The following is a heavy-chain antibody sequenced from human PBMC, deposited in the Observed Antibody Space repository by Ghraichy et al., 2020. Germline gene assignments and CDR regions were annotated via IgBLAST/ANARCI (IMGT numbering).Heavy chain of an antibody. V-gene: IGHV3-21*01. CDR2: ISRRSSPT. CDR1: GFTFSDYS. D-gene: IGHD5-18*01. CDR3: VRQVGDDSSNWFDP. Sequence: GGSLRLSCTASGFTFSDYSMIWVRQAPGKGLEWVSSISRRSSPTYYADSVQGRFTISRDNAKNSVYLQMNSLTAEDTALYYCVRQVGDDSSNWFDPWGQGTLVTVSS. J-gene: IGHJ5*02.